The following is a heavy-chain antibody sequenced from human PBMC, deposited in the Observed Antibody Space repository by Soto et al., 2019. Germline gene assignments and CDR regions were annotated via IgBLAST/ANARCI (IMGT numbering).Heavy chain of an antibody. CDR2: ISYDGSNK. D-gene: IGHD2-8*01. J-gene: IGHJ6*02. Sequence: GSLRLSCAASGFTFSSYGMHWVRQAPGKGLEWVAVISYDGSNKYYADSVKGRFTISRDNSKNTLYLQMNSLRAEDTAVYYCAKDSGAGDCTNGVCYNYYYYGMDVWGQGTTVTVSS. V-gene: IGHV3-30*18. CDR1: GFTFSSYG. CDR3: AKDSGAGDCTNGVCYNYYYYGMDV.